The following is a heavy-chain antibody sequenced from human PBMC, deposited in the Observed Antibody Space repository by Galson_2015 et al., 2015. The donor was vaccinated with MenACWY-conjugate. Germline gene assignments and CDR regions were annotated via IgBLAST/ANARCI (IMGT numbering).Heavy chain of an antibody. CDR3: ARDNNWSFDS. CDR2: VKADGSFS. J-gene: IGHJ4*02. V-gene: IGHV3-74*01. D-gene: IGHD1-1*01. Sequence: SLRLSCAASGFTFNNYWMHWVRHPPGKGLEWISYVKADGSFSNYADSVKGRFTISTDNAKNMVYLQMDGLGDEDTAVYICARDNNWSFDSWGQGTLVTVSS. CDR1: GFTFNNYW.